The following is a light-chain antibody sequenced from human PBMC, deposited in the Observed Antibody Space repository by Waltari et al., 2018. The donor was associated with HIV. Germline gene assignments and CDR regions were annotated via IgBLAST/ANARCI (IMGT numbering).Light chain of an antibody. J-gene: IGLJ3*02. Sequence: QSALTQPASVSGSPGQSITISCTGTSSDVGGYNYVSWYQQHPGKAPKLMLYYVSNRPSWVSNRFAGSKSGNTASLTISGLQAEDEADYYCSSYRSSSTWVFGGGTKLTVL. CDR2: YVS. CDR3: SSYRSSSTWV. CDR1: SSDVGGYNY. V-gene: IGLV2-14*03.